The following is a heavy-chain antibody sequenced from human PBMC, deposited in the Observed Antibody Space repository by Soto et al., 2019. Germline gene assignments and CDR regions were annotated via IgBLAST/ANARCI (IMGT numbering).Heavy chain of an antibody. CDR3: ARAHDFWGGRQQPIDS. D-gene: IGHD3-3*01. CDR1: GGSFRGFY. V-gene: IGHV4-34*01. Sequence: QVQLQQWGAGLLKPSETLSLSSAVSGGSFRGFYWTWIRQSPGKGLEWLGDINHVGITNYNPSLQSRVSIPVDTSTSQFSLKLSSVTAADTAVYYCARAHDFWGGRQQPIDSWGQGTLVTVSS. CDR2: INHVGIT. J-gene: IGHJ4*02.